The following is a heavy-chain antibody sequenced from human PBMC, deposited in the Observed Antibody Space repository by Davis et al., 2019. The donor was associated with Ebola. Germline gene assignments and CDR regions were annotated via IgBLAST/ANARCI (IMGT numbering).Heavy chain of an antibody. CDR2: INYSGST. J-gene: IGHJ5*02. V-gene: IGHV4-34*01. Sequence: SDTLSLTCAVYCGSFSGYYWSWIRQPPGKGLEWIGEINYSGSTNYNPSLKSRVTISVDTSKNQFSLKLSSVTAADTAVYYCARVETTVTTGWFDPWGQGTLVTVSS. CDR3: ARVETTVTTGWFDP. CDR1: CGSFSGYY. D-gene: IGHD4-17*01.